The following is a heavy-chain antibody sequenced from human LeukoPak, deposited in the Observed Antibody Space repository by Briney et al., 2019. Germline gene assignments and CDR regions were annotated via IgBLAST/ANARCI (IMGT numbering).Heavy chain of an antibody. J-gene: IGHJ5*01. D-gene: IGHD1-1*01. CDR1: GFTFSSYV. Sequence: GGSLRLSRAASGFTFSSYVMHWVRQVPGQGLVWVSRISHDGTTTSYADSVKGRFTISRDNAKNTLYLQMDSLRAGDTALYYCTRDQDWILFDWWGQGTLVTVSS. V-gene: IGHV3-74*01. CDR2: ISHDGTTT. CDR3: TRDQDWILFDW.